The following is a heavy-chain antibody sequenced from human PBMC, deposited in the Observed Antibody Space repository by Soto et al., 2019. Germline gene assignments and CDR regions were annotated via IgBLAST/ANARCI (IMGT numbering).Heavy chain of an antibody. J-gene: IGHJ6*02. CDR2: ISDSSTYI. Sequence: PGGSLRLSCAASGFTFNTYTMNWVRQAPGKGLEWVSSISDSSTYIYYADSLKGRFTISRDNAKNSLYLQMNSLRAEDTAVYYCARMGAGYCVSISCYPSHTMGYGMDVWGQGTTVTVSS. V-gene: IGHV3-21*01. D-gene: IGHD2-2*01. CDR3: ARMGAGYCVSISCYPSHTMGYGMDV. CDR1: GFTFNTYT.